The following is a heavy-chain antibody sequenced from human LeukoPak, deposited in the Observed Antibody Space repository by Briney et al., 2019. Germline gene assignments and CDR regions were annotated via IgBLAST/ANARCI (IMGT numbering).Heavy chain of an antibody. CDR2: IYYSGNT. CDR1: GGSISSGDYY. Sequence: SQTLSLTCTVSGGSISSGDYYWSWIRQPPGKGLEWIGYIYYSGNTYYNPSLKSRVTMSIDTSKNQFSLKLSAVTAADTAMYYCARENYDRGGYAFGYWGQGTLVTVSS. V-gene: IGHV4-30-4*01. J-gene: IGHJ4*02. D-gene: IGHD3-22*01. CDR3: ARENYDRGGYAFGY.